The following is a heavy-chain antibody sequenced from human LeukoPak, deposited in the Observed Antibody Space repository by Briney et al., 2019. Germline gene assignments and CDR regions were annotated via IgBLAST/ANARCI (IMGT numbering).Heavy chain of an antibody. CDR3: AKEYPRIAAAGTQKKLLDY. CDR2: INPNSGGT. V-gene: IGHV1-2*02. J-gene: IGHJ4*02. D-gene: IGHD6-25*01. Sequence: ASVKVSCKPSGYTFTGYHIHWVRQAPGQGLEWMGWINPNSGGTNLAQKFQGRVTMTRDTSISTVYTDLTRLISDDTAVYYCAKEYPRIAAAGTQKKLLDYWGQGTLVTVSS. CDR1: GYTFTGYH.